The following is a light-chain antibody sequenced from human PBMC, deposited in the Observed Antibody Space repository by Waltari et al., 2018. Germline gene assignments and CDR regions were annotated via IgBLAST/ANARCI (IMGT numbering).Light chain of an antibody. CDR2: AAT. CDR1: QSVTSWY. J-gene: IGKJ2*01. Sequence: EIVLTQSPGTLSLSLGERATLFCRASQSVTSWYLAWFQQKPGQAPRLLIHAATNRATGIPDRFSGSGLRTDCTLTISRLEPEDFAVYYCQQYGSSPYTFGQGTKLEIK. V-gene: IGKV3-20*01. CDR3: QQYGSSPYT.